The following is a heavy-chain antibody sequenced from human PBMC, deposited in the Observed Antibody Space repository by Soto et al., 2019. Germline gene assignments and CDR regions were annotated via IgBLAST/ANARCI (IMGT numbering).Heavy chain of an antibody. Sequence: EVQLVESGGGLVQPGGSLKLSCAVSGFTFSGSAMHWVRQASGKGLEWVGRIRSKSNSYATAYAASVKGRFTISRDDSKNTAYLQMNSLKTEDTPVYYCTRGYGDYVRDYWGQGTLVTVSS. J-gene: IGHJ4*02. V-gene: IGHV3-73*01. D-gene: IGHD4-17*01. CDR1: GFTFSGSA. CDR3: TRGYGDYVRDY. CDR2: IRSKSNSYAT.